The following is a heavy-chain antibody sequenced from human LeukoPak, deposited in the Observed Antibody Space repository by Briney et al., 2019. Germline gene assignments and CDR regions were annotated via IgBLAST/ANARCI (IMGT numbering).Heavy chain of an antibody. D-gene: IGHD3-3*01. Sequence: PGGSLRLSCAASRFTFSNYVMSWVRQAPGKGLKWVSIISSSDGTTFYADSVKGRFTISRDNSKNMLYLRMNSLRSEDTAVYYCARVRLSYDFWSGYEAPFDYWGQGTLVTVSS. CDR2: ISSSDGTT. J-gene: IGHJ4*02. V-gene: IGHV3-23*01. CDR3: ARVRLSYDFWSGYEAPFDY. CDR1: RFTFSNYV.